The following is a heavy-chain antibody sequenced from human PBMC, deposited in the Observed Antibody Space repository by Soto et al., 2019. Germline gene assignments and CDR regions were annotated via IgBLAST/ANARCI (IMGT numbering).Heavy chain of an antibody. V-gene: IGHV3-7*03. CDR1: GQTFNRYW. CDR2: IKQDGSEE. CDR3: VITYFDSWSFHFYGMDV. D-gene: IGHD3-3*01. J-gene: IGHJ6*02. Sequence: DVQLAESGGGLVQPGGSLRLSCVASGQTFNRYWMSWVRQAPGKGLEWVANIKQDGSEEYYVDSVKGRFTISIDNAKKSLYLQTNSLRAVDTAMYYCVITYFDSWSFHFYGMDVWGQGTTVTVSS.